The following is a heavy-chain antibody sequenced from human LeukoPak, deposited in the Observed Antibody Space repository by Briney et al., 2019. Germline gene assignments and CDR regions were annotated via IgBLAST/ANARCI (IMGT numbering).Heavy chain of an antibody. CDR2: IYYSGST. CDR1: GGSISSSSYY. Sequence: SETLSLTCTVSGGSISSSSYYWGWIRQPPGKGLEWIGSIYYSGSTYYNPSLKSRVTISVDTSKNQFSLKLSSVTAADTAVYYCARGGEQLVRYYYYMDVWGKGTTVTVSS. V-gene: IGHV4-39*07. J-gene: IGHJ6*03. D-gene: IGHD6-6*01. CDR3: ARGGEQLVRYYYYMDV.